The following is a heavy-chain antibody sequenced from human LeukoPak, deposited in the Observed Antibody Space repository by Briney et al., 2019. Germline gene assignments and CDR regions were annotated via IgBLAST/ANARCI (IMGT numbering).Heavy chain of an antibody. Sequence: SQTLSLTCAISGDSVSSNSAAWNWIRQSPSRGLEWLGSTYYRSKWYNDYAVSVKSRITINPDTSKNQFSLQLNSVTPEDTAVYYCARVRSEQWPVPYGMDVWGQGTTVTVSS. CDR2: TYYRSKWYN. V-gene: IGHV6-1*01. J-gene: IGHJ6*02. D-gene: IGHD6-19*01. CDR1: GDSVSSNSAA. CDR3: ARVRSEQWPVPYGMDV.